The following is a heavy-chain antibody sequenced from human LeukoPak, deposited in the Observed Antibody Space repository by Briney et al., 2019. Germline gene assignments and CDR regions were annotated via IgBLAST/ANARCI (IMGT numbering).Heavy chain of an antibody. V-gene: IGHV1-8*03. Sequence: GASVKVSCKAFSNYYIHWVRQAPGQGLEWMGWMNPNSGNTGYAQKFQGRVTITRNTSISTAYMELSSLRSEDTAVYYCARASCGGDYNQLGFDPWGQGTLVTVSS. CDR1: FSNYY. J-gene: IGHJ5*02. CDR2: MNPNSGNT. CDR3: ARASCGGDYNQLGFDP. D-gene: IGHD2-21*02.